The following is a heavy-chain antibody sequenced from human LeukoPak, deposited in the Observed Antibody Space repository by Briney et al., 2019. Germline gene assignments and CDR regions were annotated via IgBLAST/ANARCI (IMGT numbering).Heavy chain of an antibody. CDR3: ARSPYYGSGSYLNDY. J-gene: IGHJ4*02. Sequence: GESLKISCKGSGYSFTSSWIGWVRQMPGKGLEWMGIIYPGDSDTRYSPSFQGQVTISADRSISTAYLQWSSLKASDTAMYYRARSPYYGSGSYLNDYWGQGTLVTVSS. CDR2: IYPGDSDT. D-gene: IGHD3-10*01. CDR1: GYSFTSSW. V-gene: IGHV5-51*01.